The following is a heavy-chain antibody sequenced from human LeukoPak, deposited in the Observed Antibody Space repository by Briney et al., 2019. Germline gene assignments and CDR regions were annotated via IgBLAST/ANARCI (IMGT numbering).Heavy chain of an antibody. CDR2: INHSGST. D-gene: IGHD6-13*01. Sequence: SETLSLTCAVYGGSFSGYYWSWIRQPPGKGLEWIGEINHSGSTNYNPSLKSRVTISVDTSKNQFSLKLSSVTAADTAVYYCARTYSSSWLVRPALEYWGQGTLVTVSS. J-gene: IGHJ4*02. V-gene: IGHV4-34*01. CDR3: ARTYSSSWLVRPALEY. CDR1: GGSFSGYY.